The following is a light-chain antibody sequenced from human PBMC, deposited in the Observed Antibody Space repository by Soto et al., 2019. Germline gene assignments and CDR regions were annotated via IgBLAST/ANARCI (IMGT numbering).Light chain of an antibody. V-gene: IGKV1-5*01. CDR3: QQLRMYPST. Sequence: DIPMTQSPSTLSASVGDRVTITCRASQSISSWLAWYQQKPGKAPKLLIYDASSLESGVPSRFSGSGSGTDFALTITSLQAEDFATYYCQQLRMYPSTFGGGTKVDI. CDR1: QSISSW. CDR2: DAS. J-gene: IGKJ4*01.